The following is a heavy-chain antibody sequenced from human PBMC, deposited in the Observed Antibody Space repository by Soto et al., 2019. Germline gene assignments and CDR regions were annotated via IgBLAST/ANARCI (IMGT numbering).Heavy chain of an antibody. J-gene: IGHJ4*02. CDR2: IKQDGSEK. V-gene: IGHV3-7*01. CDR3: ARAGIAVAGTGAHFDC. CDR1: GFTFSSYW. D-gene: IGHD6-19*01. Sequence: EVQLVESGGGLVQPGGSLRLSCAASGFTFSSYWMSWVRQAPGKGLEWVANIKQDGSEKYYVDSVKGRFTISRDNAKNSLYLQMNSLRAEDTAVYYCARAGIAVAGTGAHFDCWGQGTLVTVSS.